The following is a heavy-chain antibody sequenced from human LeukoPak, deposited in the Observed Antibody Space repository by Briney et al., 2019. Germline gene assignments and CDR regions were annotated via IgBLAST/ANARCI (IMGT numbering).Heavy chain of an antibody. CDR2: IYYNGNA. D-gene: IGHD5-24*01. V-gene: IGHV4-59*01. J-gene: IGHJ4*02. CDR3: ARGRRDDSNYRPFEF. CDR1: GGSFSGYY. Sequence: SETLSLTCAVYGGSFSGYYWSWIRQTPGKGLEWIAYIYYNGNANYNSSLKSRITISIDTSKNQFSLKLTAVTAADTAVYYCARGRRDDSNYRPFEFWGQGKVVTVSS.